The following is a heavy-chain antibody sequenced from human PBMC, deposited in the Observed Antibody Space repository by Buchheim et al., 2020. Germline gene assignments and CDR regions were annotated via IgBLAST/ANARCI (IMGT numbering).Heavy chain of an antibody. CDR3: ARDRGVVVVAARYSGWFDP. V-gene: IGHV4-31*03. Sequence: QVQLQESGPGLVKPSQTLSLTCTVSGGSISSGGYYWSWIRQHPGKGLEWIGYIYHSGSTYYNPSPKSRVTISVDTSKNQFSLKLSSVTAADTAVYYCARDRGVVVVAARYSGWFDPWGQGTL. J-gene: IGHJ5*02. CDR2: IYHSGST. D-gene: IGHD2-15*01. CDR1: GGSISSGGYY.